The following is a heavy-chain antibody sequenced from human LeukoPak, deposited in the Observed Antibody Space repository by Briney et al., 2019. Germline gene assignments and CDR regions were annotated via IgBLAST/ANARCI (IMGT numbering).Heavy chain of an antibody. CDR3: ARRRITIFGVVIRGGEFDY. CDR1: GFTFSSYW. V-gene: IGHV3-7*01. CDR2: ITQDGSEK. D-gene: IGHD3-3*01. Sequence: PGGSLRLSCAASGFTFSSYWMSWVRQAPGKGLEWVANITQDGSEKYYVDSVKGRFTISRDNAKNSLYLQMNSLRAEDTAVYYCARRRITIFGVVIRGGEFDYWGQGTLVTVSS. J-gene: IGHJ4*02.